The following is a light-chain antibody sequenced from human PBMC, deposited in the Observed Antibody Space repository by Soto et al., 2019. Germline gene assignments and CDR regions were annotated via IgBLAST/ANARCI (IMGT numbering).Light chain of an antibody. CDR1: QSVLHSSNNKNY. J-gene: IGKJ2*01. CDR2: WAS. CDR3: QQDYSTPPDT. Sequence: DIVMTQSPDSLAVSLGERATINCKSSQSVLHSSNNKNYLAWYQQKPGQPPKLLIYWASTRESGVPDRFSGSGSGTDFTLTISSLQAEDVALYYCQQDYSTPPDTFGQGTKLEIK. V-gene: IGKV4-1*01.